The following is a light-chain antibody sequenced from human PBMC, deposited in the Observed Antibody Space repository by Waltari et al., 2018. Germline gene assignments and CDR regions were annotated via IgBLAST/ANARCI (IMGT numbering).Light chain of an antibody. J-gene: IGLJ3*02. CDR1: GSDVGKYDY. CDR3: SSYAGSHYWV. CDR2: ELS. V-gene: IGLV2-8*01. Sequence: QSALTQPPAASGSPGQSVTISCTGTGSDVGKYDYVSWYQQHPGKAPKLMIYELSKRPSGVPVRFSGSKSGNTASLTVSGLQAEDEADYYCSSYAGSHYWVFGGGTKLTVL.